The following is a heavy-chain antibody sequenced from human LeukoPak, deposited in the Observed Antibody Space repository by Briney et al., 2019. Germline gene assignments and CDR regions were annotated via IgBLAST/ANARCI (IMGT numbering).Heavy chain of an antibody. CDR3: ARHRLAQLVSGAYYYYGMDV. J-gene: IGHJ6*02. CDR2: ISSSSSYI. V-gene: IGHV3-21*01. D-gene: IGHD6-13*01. CDR1: RFTFSSYS. Sequence: GGSLRLSCAASRFTFSSYSMNWVRQAPGKGLEWVSSISSSSSYIYYADSVKGRFTISRDNAKNSLYLQMNRLRAEDTAVYYCARHRLAQLVSGAYYYYGMDVWGQGTTVTVSS.